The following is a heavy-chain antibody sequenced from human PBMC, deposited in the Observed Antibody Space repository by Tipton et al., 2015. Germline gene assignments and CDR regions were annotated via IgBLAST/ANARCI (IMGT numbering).Heavy chain of an antibody. Sequence: SLRLSCATSGFTFSSYAMSWVRQTPGTGLEWLSSMSGSSGSTYYADSVKGRFTISRDNAKNTLHLQMNSLRAEDTAVYYCARLGGLAADYWGQGTLVTVSS. CDR2: MSGSSGST. CDR1: GFTFSSYA. J-gene: IGHJ4*02. D-gene: IGHD6-25*01. V-gene: IGHV3-23*01. CDR3: ARLGGLAADY.